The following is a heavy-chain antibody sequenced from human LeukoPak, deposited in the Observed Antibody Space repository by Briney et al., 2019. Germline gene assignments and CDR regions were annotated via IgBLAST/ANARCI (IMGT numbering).Heavy chain of an antibody. J-gene: IGHJ4*02. D-gene: IGHD2/OR15-2a*01. CDR1: GGSISSGSYY. Sequence: SETLSLTCTVSGGSISSGSYYWSWIRQPAGKGLEWIGRIYTSGSTNYNPSLKSRVTISVDTSKNQFSLKLSSVTAADTAVYYCASQATFSDYWGQGTLVTVSS. V-gene: IGHV4-61*02. CDR2: IYTSGST. CDR3: ASQATFSDY.